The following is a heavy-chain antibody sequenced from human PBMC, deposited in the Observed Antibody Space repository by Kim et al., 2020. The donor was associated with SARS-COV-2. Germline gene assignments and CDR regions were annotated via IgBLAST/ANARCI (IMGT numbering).Heavy chain of an antibody. D-gene: IGHD3-10*01. CDR2: INHSGST. CDR3: ASARLWFGELFGYYYYYGMDV. V-gene: IGHV4-34*01. CDR1: GGSFSGYY. J-gene: IGHJ6*02. Sequence: SETLSLTCAVYGGSFSGYYWSWIRQPPGKGLEWIGEINHSGSTNYNPSLKSRVTISVDTSKNQFSLKLSSVTAADTAVYYCASARLWFGELFGYYYYYGMDVWGQGTTVTVSS.